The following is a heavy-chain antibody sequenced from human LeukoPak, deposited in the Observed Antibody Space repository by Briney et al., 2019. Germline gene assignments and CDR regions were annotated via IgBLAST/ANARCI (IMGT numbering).Heavy chain of an antibody. CDR1: GGSISSSSYY. J-gene: IGHJ4*02. CDR3: ARVNRYGSGIDY. CDR2: INHSGST. V-gene: IGHV4-39*07. D-gene: IGHD3-10*01. Sequence: SETLSLTCTVPGGSISSSSYYWSWIRQPPGKGLEWIGEINHSGSTNYNPSLKSRVTISVDTSKNQFSLKLSSVTAADTAVYYCARVNRYGSGIDYWGQGTLVTVSS.